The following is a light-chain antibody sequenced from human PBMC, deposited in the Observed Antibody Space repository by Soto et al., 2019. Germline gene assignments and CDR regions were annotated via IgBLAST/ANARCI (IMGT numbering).Light chain of an antibody. CDR2: SNS. Sequence: QSVVTQPPSASGTPGQRVTFSCSGANSNVGRNYVTWYQQFPGTAPKILIHSNSQRPSGVPDRFSASKSGASASLAISGLRPEDEADYFCAAWDDILSGVIFGGGTKLTVL. V-gene: IGLV1-47*02. CDR3: AAWDDILSGVI. CDR1: NSNVGRNY. J-gene: IGLJ2*01.